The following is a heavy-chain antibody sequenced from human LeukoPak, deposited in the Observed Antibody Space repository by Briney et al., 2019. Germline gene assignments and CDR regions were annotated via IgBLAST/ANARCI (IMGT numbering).Heavy chain of an antibody. D-gene: IGHD3-10*01. J-gene: IGHJ4*02. CDR2: ISYDGRNK. Sequence: TGGSLRLSCAASGFTFSSYEMNWVRQAPGKGLEWVAVISYDGRNKYYADSVKGRSTISRDNSKNTLYLQMNSLRAEETAVYYCARVPSSTGSYPFDYWGQGTLVTVSS. V-gene: IGHV3-30*04. CDR3: ARVPSSTGSYPFDY. CDR1: GFTFSSYE.